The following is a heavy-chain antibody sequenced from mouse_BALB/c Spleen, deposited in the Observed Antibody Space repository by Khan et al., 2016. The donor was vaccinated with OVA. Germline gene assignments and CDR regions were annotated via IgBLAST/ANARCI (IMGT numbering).Heavy chain of an antibody. V-gene: IGHV3-2*02. CDR2: ISYSGGT. CDR1: GYSITSGYA. D-gene: IGHD1-1*01. J-gene: IGHJ2*01. CDR3: ARGNYYGYYFDY. Sequence: EVKLLESGPGLVKPSQSLSLTCTVTGYSITSGYAWNWIRQFPGNKLEWMGYISYSGGTSYNPSLKSRISIPRDTSKNQFFLQLNSVTTEDTATYYCARGNYYGYYFDYWGQGTPLTVSS.